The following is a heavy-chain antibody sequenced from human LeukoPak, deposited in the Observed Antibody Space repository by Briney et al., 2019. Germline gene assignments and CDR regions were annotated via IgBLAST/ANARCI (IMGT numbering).Heavy chain of an antibody. CDR3: ARQEGEDIVVVVAAGNWFDP. Sequence: SETLSLTCTVSGGSISSSSYYWGWIRQPPGKGLEWIGSIYYSGSTYYNPSLKSRVTISVDTSKNQFSLKLSSVTAADTAVYYCARQEGEDIVVVVAAGNWFDPWGQGTLATVSS. CDR1: GGSISSSSYY. J-gene: IGHJ5*02. CDR2: IYYSGST. D-gene: IGHD2-15*01. V-gene: IGHV4-39*01.